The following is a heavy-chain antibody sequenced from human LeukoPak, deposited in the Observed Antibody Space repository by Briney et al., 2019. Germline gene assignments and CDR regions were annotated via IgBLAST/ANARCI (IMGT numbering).Heavy chain of an antibody. CDR1: GYTFSSYG. V-gene: IGHV3-30*02. Sequence: GGSLRVSCAGSGYTFSSYGMHWVRQAPGKGLEWVAFIRYDGSNKYYADSVKGRFTISRDNSKNTLYLQMNSLRAEDTAVYYCARAGSIAASRGRAHNWFDPWGQGTLVTVSS. CDR2: IRYDGSNK. J-gene: IGHJ5*02. D-gene: IGHD6-6*01. CDR3: ARAGSIAASRGRAHNWFDP.